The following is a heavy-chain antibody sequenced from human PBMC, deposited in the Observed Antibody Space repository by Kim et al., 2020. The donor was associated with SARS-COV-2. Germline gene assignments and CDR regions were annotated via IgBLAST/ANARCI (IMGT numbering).Heavy chain of an antibody. Sequence: SSTIYYADSVKGRFTISRDNAKNSLFLQMNSLRDEDTAVYYCARDGRFDYWGQGTLVTVSS. V-gene: IGHV3-48*02. CDR3: ARDGRFDY. D-gene: IGHD1-26*01. CDR2: SSTI. J-gene: IGHJ4*02.